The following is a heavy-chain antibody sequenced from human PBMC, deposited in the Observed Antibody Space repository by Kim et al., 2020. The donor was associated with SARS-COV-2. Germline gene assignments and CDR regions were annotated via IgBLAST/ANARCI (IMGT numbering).Heavy chain of an antibody. CDR3: VRDKVEGSESGTYFDY. CDR1: GFSFSTYW. D-gene: IGHD3-10*01. Sequence: GGSLRLSCAASGFSFSTYWMSWVRQAPGKGLEWVAQIKQDGSEKYYPDSVTGRFSIFRDNAKNSVYLQMDSLSVDDTAVYYCVRDKVEGSESGTYFDYWGQGTLVTVSS. V-gene: IGHV3-7*05. J-gene: IGHJ4*02. CDR2: IKQDGSEK.